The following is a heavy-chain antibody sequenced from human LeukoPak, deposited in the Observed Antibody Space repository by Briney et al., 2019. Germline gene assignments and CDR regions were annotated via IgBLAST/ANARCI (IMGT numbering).Heavy chain of an antibody. V-gene: IGHV3-66*01. CDR3: ASLAVAGGGDY. D-gene: IGHD6-19*01. CDR1: GFTVSSNY. Sequence: GGSLRLSCAASGFTVSSNYMSWVRQAPGKGLGWVSVIYSGGSTYYADSVKGRFTISRDNFKNTLYLQMNSLRAEDTAVYYCASLAVAGGGDYWGQGTLVTVSS. CDR2: IYSGGST. J-gene: IGHJ4*02.